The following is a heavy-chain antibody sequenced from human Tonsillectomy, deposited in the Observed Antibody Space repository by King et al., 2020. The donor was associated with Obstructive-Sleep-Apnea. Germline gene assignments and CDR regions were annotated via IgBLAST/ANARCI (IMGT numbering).Heavy chain of an antibody. CDR1: GGTFSSYG. J-gene: IGHJ2*01. Sequence: QLVQSGAEVKKPGSSVKVSCKASGGTFSSYGFSWVRQAPGQGLEWMGGIIPLLGIANYAQRFQGRVTITADKATSTAYMELSSLRSEDTAGYYCASRLGHIVVMTAIEIDWYFDLWGRGTLVTVSS. CDR2: IIPLLGIA. D-gene: IGHD2-21*02. CDR3: ASRLGHIVVMTAIEIDWYFDL. V-gene: IGHV1-69*04.